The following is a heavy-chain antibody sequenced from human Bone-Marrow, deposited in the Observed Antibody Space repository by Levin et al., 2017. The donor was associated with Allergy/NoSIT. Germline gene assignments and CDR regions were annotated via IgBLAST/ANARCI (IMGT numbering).Heavy chain of an antibody. Sequence: SETLSLTCTVSGGSISSGGYYWSWIRQHPGKGLEWIGYIYYSGSTYYNPSLKSRVTISVDTSKNQFSLKLSSVTAADTAVYYCARGVGLYCSGGSCSREHFDYWGQGTLVTVSS. CDR3: ARGVGLYCSGGSCSREHFDY. D-gene: IGHD2-15*01. CDR2: IYYSGST. J-gene: IGHJ4*02. CDR1: GGSISSGGYY. V-gene: IGHV4-31*03.